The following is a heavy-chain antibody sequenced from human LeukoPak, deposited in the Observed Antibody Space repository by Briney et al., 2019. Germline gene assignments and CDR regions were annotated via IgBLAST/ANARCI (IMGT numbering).Heavy chain of an antibody. CDR3: ARGRVWFGFFDL. J-gene: IGHJ2*01. V-gene: IGHV4-39*02. Sequence: PSETLSLTCTVSGASISRSSHYWGWIRQPPGKGLEWMGTISYSGNTYYDPSLKSRLTISVDTSENRFSLRLSSVTAADTAVYYCARGRVWFGFFDLWGRGTLLTVSA. D-gene: IGHD3-10*01. CDR2: ISYSGNT. CDR1: GASISRSSHY.